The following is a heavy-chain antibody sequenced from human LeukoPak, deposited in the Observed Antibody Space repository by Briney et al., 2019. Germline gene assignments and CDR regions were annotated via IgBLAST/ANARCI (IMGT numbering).Heavy chain of an antibody. CDR2: INPSGDAT. J-gene: IGHJ4*02. V-gene: IGHV1-46*01. CDR1: GYTFTNYY. CDR3: ARRGDGYNLHY. Sequence: ASVKLSCKASGYTFTNYYMHWVRQAPGQGLEWVGMINPSGDATTYAQKVQGRVTMTRDTSTSTVYMDLGSLRSEDTAVYYCARRGDGYNLHYWSQGTLVTVSS. D-gene: IGHD5-24*01.